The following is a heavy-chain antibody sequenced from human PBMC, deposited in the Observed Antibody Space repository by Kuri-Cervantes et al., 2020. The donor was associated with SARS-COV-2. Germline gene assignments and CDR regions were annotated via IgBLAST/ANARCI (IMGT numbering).Heavy chain of an antibody. CDR3: ARGPVWKGIWWYFDL. V-gene: IGHV3-30*02. CDR2: IRYDGSNK. J-gene: IGHJ2*01. CDR1: GFTFSSYG. Sequence: GESLKISCAASGFTFSSYGMHWVRQAPGKGLEWVAFIRYDGSNKYYVDSVKGRFTISRDNAKNSLYLQMNSLRAEDTAVYYCARGPVWKGIWWYFDLWGRGTLVTVSS. D-gene: IGHD1-1*01.